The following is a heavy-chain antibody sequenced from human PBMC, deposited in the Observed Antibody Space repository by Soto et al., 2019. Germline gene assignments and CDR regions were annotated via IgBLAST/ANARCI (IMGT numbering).Heavy chain of an antibody. V-gene: IGHV4-28*01. J-gene: IGHJ4*02. CDR3: ARKERLPAAICN. CDR2: IYYSGTT. Sequence: QVHLQESGPGLVKPSDTLSLTCAVSGFSVGSNNWWGWIRQPPGKGLEWIGNIYYSGTTYYNPSLKSRVTMSVDRAKNQFSLRLSSVTAADTAVYYCARKERLPAAICNWGQGALVTVSS. CDR1: GFSVGSNNW. D-gene: IGHD2-2*01.